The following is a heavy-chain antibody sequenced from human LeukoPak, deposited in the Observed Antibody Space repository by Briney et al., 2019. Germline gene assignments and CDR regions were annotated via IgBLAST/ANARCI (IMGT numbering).Heavy chain of an antibody. J-gene: IGHJ5*02. CDR1: GYRFTDYW. Sequence: DSLKISCKGSGYRFTDYWIGWVRQKPGKGLEWMGIIYPGNSETRYSPSFQGQVIISVDKSINTAYLQWSSLKASDTAMYYCARYYCSGGSCYSADYNWFDPWGQGTLVTVSS. CDR3: ARYYCSGGSCYSADYNWFDP. V-gene: IGHV5-51*01. CDR2: IYPGNSET. D-gene: IGHD2-15*01.